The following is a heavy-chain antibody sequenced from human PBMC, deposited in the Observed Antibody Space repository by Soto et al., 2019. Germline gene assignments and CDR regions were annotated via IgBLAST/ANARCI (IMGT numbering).Heavy chain of an antibody. V-gene: IGHV4-34*01. CDR2: INHSGST. J-gene: IGHJ6*02. CDR3: ARVAAVATYYYGMDV. Sequence: SETLSLTCAVYGGSFSGYYWSWIRQPPGKGLEWIGEINHSGSTNYNPSLKSRVTISVDTSKNQFSLKLSSVTAADTAVYYCARVAAVATYYYGMDVWGQGTTVTVSS. D-gene: IGHD6-19*01. CDR1: GGSFSGYY.